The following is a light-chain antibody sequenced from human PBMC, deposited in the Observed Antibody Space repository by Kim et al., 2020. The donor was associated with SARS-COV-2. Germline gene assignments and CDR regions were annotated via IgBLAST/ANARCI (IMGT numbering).Light chain of an antibody. CDR1: GSNIGNNY. Sequence: QSVLTQPPSVSAAPGQKVTISCSGSGSNIGNNYVSWYQQLPGTAPKLLIYDYNKRPSGIPDRFSGSKSGTSATLGITGLQTGDEADFYCGTWDNSLNTVVFGGGTQLTVL. V-gene: IGLV1-51*01. CDR2: DYN. J-gene: IGLJ2*01. CDR3: GTWDNSLNTVV.